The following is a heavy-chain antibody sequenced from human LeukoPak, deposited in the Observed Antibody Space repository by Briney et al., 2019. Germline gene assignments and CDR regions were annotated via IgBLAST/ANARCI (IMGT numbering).Heavy chain of an antibody. V-gene: IGHV3-48*01. J-gene: IGHJ4*02. CDR1: GFTFSSYS. CDR3: AKMVLWFGELMPAEFDY. D-gene: IGHD3-10*01. Sequence: GGSLRLSCAASGFTFSSYSMNWVRQAPGKGLEWVSYISSSSNTIYYADSVKGRFTISRDNAKNSLYLQMNSLRAEDTAVYYCAKMVLWFGELMPAEFDYWGQGTLVTVSS. CDR2: ISSSSNTI.